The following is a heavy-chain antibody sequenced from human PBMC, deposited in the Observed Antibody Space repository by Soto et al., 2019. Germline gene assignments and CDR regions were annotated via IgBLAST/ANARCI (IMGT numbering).Heavy chain of an antibody. CDR2: IKSDGSVS. J-gene: IGHJ6*03. CDR1: GFTFSNYW. Sequence: GGALRLSCAASGFTFSNYWMYWVRQAPGKGLEWVSRIKSDGSVSSHADSVKGRLTISRDNVKNTLYLHMDSLRAEDTAVYYCARGDCVGGTCYSLAGSFYYYMDVWGKGTTVTVSS. D-gene: IGHD2-15*01. V-gene: IGHV3-74*01. CDR3: ARGDCVGGTCYSLAGSFYYYMDV.